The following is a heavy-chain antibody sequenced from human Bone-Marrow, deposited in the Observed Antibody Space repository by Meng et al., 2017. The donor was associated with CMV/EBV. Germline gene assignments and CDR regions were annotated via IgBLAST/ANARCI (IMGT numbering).Heavy chain of an antibody. V-gene: IGHV4-30-4*08. J-gene: IGHJ5*02. CDR2: IYYSGST. CDR3: ARVDCSGGSCYGALFDP. Sequence: SETLSLTCTVSGGSISSGDYYWSWIRQPPGKGLEWIGYIYYSGSTYYNPSLKSRVTISVDTSKNQFSLKLSSVTAADTAVYYCARVDCSGGSCYGALFDPWGEGTLVTVSS. D-gene: IGHD2-15*01. CDR1: GGSISSGDYY.